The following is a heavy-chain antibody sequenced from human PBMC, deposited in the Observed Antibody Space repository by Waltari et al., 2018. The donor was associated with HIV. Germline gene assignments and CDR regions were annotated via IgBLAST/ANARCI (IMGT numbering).Heavy chain of an antibody. D-gene: IGHD6-19*01. CDR2: IYPGDSDT. CDR1: GYSFTSYW. J-gene: IGHJ5*02. Sequence: EVQLVQSGAEVKKPGESLKISCKGSGYSFTSYWIGWVRQMPGKGLEWMGIIYPGDSDTRYSPSFQGQVAISADKSISTAYLQWSSLKASDTAMYYCARLRIIAVAGTGFDPWGQGTLVTVSS. CDR3: ARLRIIAVAGTGFDP. V-gene: IGHV5-51*01.